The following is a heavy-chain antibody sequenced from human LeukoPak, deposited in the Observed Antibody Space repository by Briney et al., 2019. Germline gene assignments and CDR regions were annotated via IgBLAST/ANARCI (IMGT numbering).Heavy chain of an antibody. Sequence: PGGSLRLSCAASGFFFSNFWMAWVRQPPGKGLGWVAHIKEDGTEKYYVDSVKGRFTIARDDAKNSLYLQMNSLRVEETAIYYCVRAGWELDYWGQGTPVTVSS. D-gene: IGHD1-26*01. V-gene: IGHV3-7*01. CDR1: GFFFSNFW. CDR2: IKEDGTEK. J-gene: IGHJ4*02. CDR3: VRAGWELDY.